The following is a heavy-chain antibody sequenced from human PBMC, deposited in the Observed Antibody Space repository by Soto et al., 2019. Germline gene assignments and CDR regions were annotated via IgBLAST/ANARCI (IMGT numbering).Heavy chain of an antibody. D-gene: IGHD6-19*01. V-gene: IGHV3-30*18. CDR2: ISYDGSDK. CDR3: AKDRSQRIVVPGSRGFDP. J-gene: IGHJ5*02. CDR1: GFTFRSYG. Sequence: GGSLRLSCAASGFTFRSYGMHWVRQAPGKGLEWMADISYDGSDKNYADSVKGRFTISRDNSKNTLYLQMNSLRAEDTAVYYCAKDRSQRIVVPGSRGFDPWGQGTLVTVSS.